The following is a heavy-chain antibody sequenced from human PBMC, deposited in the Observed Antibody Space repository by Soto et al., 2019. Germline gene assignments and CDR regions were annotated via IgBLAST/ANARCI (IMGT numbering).Heavy chain of an antibody. CDR1: GYTFTSYG. J-gene: IGHJ6*02. D-gene: IGHD5-18*01. Sequence: QVQLVQSGAEVKKPGASVKVSCKASGYTFTSYGISWVRQAPGQGLEWMGWISAYNGNTNYAQKLQGRVTMTTDTSTSTAYMELRSLRSDDTAVYYCARDQGRKKRSGYSYGSPSWIGNRYYYGMDVWGQGTTVTVSS. CDR2: ISAYNGNT. CDR3: ARDQGRKKRSGYSYGSPSWIGNRYYYGMDV. V-gene: IGHV1-18*01.